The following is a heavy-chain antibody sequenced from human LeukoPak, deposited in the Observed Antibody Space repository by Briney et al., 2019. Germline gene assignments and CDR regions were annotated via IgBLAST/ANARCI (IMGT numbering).Heavy chain of an antibody. V-gene: IGHV3-30-3*01. CDR2: ISYDGSNK. J-gene: IGHJ4*02. CDR3: AKALKYQLLPFDY. D-gene: IGHD2-2*01. Sequence: GGSLRLSCAASGFTFSSYAMHWVRQAPGKGLEWVAVISYDGSNKYYADSVKGRFTISRDNSKNTLYLQMNSLRAEDTAVYYCAKALKYQLLPFDYWGQGTLVTVSS. CDR1: GFTFSSYA.